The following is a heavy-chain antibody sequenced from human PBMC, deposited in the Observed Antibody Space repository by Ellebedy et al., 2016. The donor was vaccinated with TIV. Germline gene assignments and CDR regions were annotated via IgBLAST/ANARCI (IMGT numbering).Heavy chain of an antibody. V-gene: IGHV3-53*01. CDR2: IYSGGST. CDR3: ARDSPSKNAFDI. J-gene: IGHJ3*02. Sequence: GESLKISCAASGFTVSSNYMSWVRQAPGKGLEWVSVIYSGGSTYYADSVKGRFTISRDNSKNTLYLQMNSLRAEDTAVYYCARDSPSKNAFDIWGQGTMVTVSS. CDR1: GFTVSSNY.